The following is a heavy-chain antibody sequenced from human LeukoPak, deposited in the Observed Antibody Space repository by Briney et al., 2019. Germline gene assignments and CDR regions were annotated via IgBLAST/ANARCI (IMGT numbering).Heavy chain of an antibody. J-gene: IGHJ4*02. CDR1: GGTFSSYA. D-gene: IGHD6-6*01. CDR3: ASDRSSSSPFDY. CDR2: IIPIFGTA. V-gene: IGHV1-69*05. Sequence: ASVKVSCKASGGTFSSYAISWVRQAPGQGLEWMGGIIPIFGTANYAQKFQGRVTITTDESTSTAYMELSSLRSEDTAVYYCASDRSSSSPFDYWGQGTLVTVSS.